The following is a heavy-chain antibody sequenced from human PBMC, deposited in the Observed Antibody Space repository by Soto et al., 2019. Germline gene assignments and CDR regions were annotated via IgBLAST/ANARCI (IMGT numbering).Heavy chain of an antibody. CDR3: ATDHSGYYFDY. D-gene: IGHD5-12*01. J-gene: IGHJ4*02. CDR1: GFTFSNYG. V-gene: IGHV3-33*01. CDR2: IWYDGSNK. Sequence: GGSLRLSCAASGFTFSNYGMHWVRQAPGKGLEWVAVIWYDGSNKYYADSVKGRFTISRDDSRDTLYLQMSSLRPEDTAVYYCATDHSGYYFDYWGQGTLVTVSS.